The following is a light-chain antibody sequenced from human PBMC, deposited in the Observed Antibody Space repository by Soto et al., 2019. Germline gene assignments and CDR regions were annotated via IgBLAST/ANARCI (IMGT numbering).Light chain of an antibody. CDR3: QQYGSSRYT. J-gene: IGKJ2*01. Sequence: EIVLTQSPGTLSLSPGERATLSSRASQSVSSSYLAWYQQKPGQAPRVLIYVASSRATGIPDRFSGSGSGTDFTLTISRREPEDFAVYYCQQYGSSRYTFGQGTKLEIK. CDR2: VAS. CDR1: QSVSSSY. V-gene: IGKV3-20*01.